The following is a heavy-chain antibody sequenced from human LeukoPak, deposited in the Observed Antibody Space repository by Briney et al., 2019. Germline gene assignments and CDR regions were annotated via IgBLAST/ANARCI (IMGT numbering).Heavy chain of an antibody. Sequence: GGSLRLSCAASGFTFSNYWMHWVRQAPGKGLVWISRLDTDGSDTSYADSVKGRFTISRDNAKNTLYLQMNNLRAEDTAMYYCARDRYPAAREFDYWGQGTLVTVSS. CDR1: GFTFSNYW. CDR2: LDTDGSDT. CDR3: ARDRYPAAREFDY. V-gene: IGHV3-74*01. D-gene: IGHD2-2*01. J-gene: IGHJ4*02.